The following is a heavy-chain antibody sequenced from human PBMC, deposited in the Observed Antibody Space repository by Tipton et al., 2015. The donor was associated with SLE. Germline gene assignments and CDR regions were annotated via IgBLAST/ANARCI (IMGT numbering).Heavy chain of an antibody. Sequence: TLSLTCTVSGGSISGHYWSWIRQSPEKGLEYIGYIYYSGSTYYNPSLKSRVTISVDTSKNQFSLKLSSVTAADTAVYYCARDRPDYYFDYWGQGILVTVSS. CDR2: IYYSGST. J-gene: IGHJ4*02. CDR3: ARDRPDYYFDY. V-gene: IGHV4-59*11. D-gene: IGHD1-14*01. CDR1: GGSISGHY.